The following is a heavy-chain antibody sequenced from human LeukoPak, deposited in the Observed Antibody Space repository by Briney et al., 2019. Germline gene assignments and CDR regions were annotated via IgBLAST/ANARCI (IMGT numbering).Heavy chain of an antibody. CDR1: GGSLRNYY. D-gene: IGHD2-2*01. Sequence: SETLSLTCAVSGGSLRNYYWSWIRQPRGKGLEWIGYTYDSGSSSYNPSLRSRVSISIDTSKNQFSLNLSSVTAADTAVYYCARGCASSWYYFDFWGQGTLVTVSS. V-gene: IGHV4-59*01. CDR2: TYDSGSS. CDR3: ARGCASSWYYFDF. J-gene: IGHJ4*02.